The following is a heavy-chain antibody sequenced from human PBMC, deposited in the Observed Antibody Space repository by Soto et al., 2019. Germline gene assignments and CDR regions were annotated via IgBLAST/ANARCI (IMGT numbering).Heavy chain of an antibody. J-gene: IGHJ4*02. CDR2: IIPIFGTA. CDR3: ARVETGLGLDSSGWYGFDY. CDR1: GGTFSSYA. V-gene: IGHV1-69*01. D-gene: IGHD6-19*01. Sequence: QVQLVQSGAEVKKPGSSVKVSCKASGGTFSSYAIRWVRQAPGQGLEWMGGIIPIFGTANYAQKFQGRVTITAEESTSTADMELSSLRSEDTDVYYCARVETGLGLDSSGWYGFDYWGQGTLCTFSS.